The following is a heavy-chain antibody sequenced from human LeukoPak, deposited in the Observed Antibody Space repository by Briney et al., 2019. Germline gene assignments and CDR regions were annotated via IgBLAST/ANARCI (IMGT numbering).Heavy chain of an antibody. CDR1: GFTFSSYW. D-gene: IGHD6-13*01. V-gene: IGHV3-74*01. J-gene: IGHJ4*02. Sequence: GGSLRLSCAASGFTFSSYWMHWVRQAPGKGLVWVSRINSDGSSTSYADSVKGRSTISRDNAKNTLYLQMNSLRAEDTAVYYCARQAASLGYFDYWGQGTLVTVSS. CDR3: ARQAASLGYFDY. CDR2: INSDGSST.